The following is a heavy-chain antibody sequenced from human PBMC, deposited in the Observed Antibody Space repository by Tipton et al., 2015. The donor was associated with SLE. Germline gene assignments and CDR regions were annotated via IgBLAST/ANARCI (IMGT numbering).Heavy chain of an antibody. CDR2: IIPIFGTA. CDR1: GGTFSSYA. Sequence: QLVQSGAEVKKPGSSVKVSCKASGGTFSSYAISWVRQAPGQGLEWMGGIIPIFGTANYAQKFQGRVTITADESTSTAYMELSSLRSEDPAVYYCSTVTVGYYYYGMDVWGQGTTVTVSS. J-gene: IGHJ6*02. V-gene: IGHV1-69*01. CDR3: STVTVGYYYYGMDV. D-gene: IGHD1-14*01.